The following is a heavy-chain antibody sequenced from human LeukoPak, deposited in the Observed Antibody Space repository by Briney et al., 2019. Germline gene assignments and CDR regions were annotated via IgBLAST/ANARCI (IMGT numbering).Heavy chain of an antibody. D-gene: IGHD1-26*01. CDR2: IYYSGST. V-gene: IGHV4-39*07. CDR3: ARGVGATPEY. CDR1: GGSISSSSYY. J-gene: IGHJ4*02. Sequence: SETLSLTCTVSGGSISSSSYYWGWIRQPPGKGLEWIGSIYYSGSTNYNPSLKSRVTISVDTSKNQFSLKLSSVTAADTAVYYCARGVGATPEYWGQGTLVTVSS.